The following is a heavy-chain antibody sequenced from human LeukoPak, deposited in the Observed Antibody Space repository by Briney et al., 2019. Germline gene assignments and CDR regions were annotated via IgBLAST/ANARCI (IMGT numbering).Heavy chain of an antibody. CDR2: ISPTSAYI. CDR3: AKELVAGFDY. V-gene: IGHV3-21*01. D-gene: IGHD6-6*01. J-gene: IGHJ4*02. CDR1: GFTLRGRS. Sequence: GGSLRLSCAATGFTLRGRSMNWVRQAPGKGLDWVSSISPTSAYIYYQDSVKGRFTISRDNSKNTLYLQMNSLRAEDTAVYYCAKELVAGFDYWGQGTLVTVSS.